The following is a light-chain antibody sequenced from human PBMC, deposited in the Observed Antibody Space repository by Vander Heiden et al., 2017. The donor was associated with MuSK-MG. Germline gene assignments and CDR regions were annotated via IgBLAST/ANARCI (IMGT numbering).Light chain of an antibody. CDR3: RQALQTPRT. CDR1: QSLLYWNGDNY. V-gene: IGKV2-28*01. J-gene: IGKJ1*01. Sequence: VMSQSSLSLPVSPGDPASISWRSSQSLLYWNGDNYLDWYLQKPGQSPQLLIYLGSSRDSGVPGRFRGSGSGTDFTLKISRVAPEDVGVYYCRQALQTPRTFGQGTKVEIK. CDR2: LGS.